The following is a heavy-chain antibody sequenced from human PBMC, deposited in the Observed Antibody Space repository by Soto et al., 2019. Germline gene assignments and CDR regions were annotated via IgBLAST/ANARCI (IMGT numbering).Heavy chain of an antibody. CDR3: ARVDTPTVRVGMDV. CDR2: ISANIIST. CDR1: GFNFNSHA. V-gene: IGHV3-23*01. J-gene: IGHJ6*02. D-gene: IGHD2-15*01. Sequence: EVQPLESGGGLVQPGGSLRLSCAASGFNFNSHAMTWVRQAPGKGLEWVSTISANIISTYYADSVKGRFTISRDNSKNTLYLQMSSLRVEDTAVYHCARVDTPTVRVGMDVWGQGTTVTVSS.